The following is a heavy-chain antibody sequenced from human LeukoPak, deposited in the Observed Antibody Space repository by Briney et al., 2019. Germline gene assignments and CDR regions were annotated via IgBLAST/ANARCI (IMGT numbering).Heavy chain of an antibody. CDR2: FYTSGST. CDR3: ARRSQYNWFDP. J-gene: IGHJ5*02. CDR1: GGSISSGGYS. V-gene: IGHV4-30-2*01. Sequence: PSETLSLTCAVSGGSISSGGYSWSWIRQPPGKGLEWIGYFYTSGSTNYNPSLKSRVTISVDTSKNQFSLKLSSVTAADTAVYYCARRSQYNWFDPWGQGTLVTVSS.